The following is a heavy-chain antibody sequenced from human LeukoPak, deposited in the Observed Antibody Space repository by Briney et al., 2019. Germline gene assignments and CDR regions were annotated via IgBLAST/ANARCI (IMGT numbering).Heavy chain of an antibody. J-gene: IGHJ4*02. CDR3: ARVRGDYGSSYYFDY. CDR2: IYYSGST. CDR1: GGSISSGDYY. D-gene: IGHD4-17*01. V-gene: IGHV4-30-4*01. Sequence: PSETLSLICTVSGGSISSGDYYWRWIRQPPGKGLEWIGYIYYSGSTYYNPSLKSRVTISVDTSKNQFSLKLSSVTAADTAVYYCARVRGDYGSSYYFDYWGQGTLVTVSS.